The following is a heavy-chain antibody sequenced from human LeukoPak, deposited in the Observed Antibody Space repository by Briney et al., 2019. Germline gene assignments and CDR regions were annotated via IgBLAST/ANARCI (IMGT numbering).Heavy chain of an antibody. D-gene: IGHD3-10*01. CDR2: ISGGGGST. CDR3: TKDFRGSGYFFDY. V-gene: IGHV3-23*01. J-gene: IGHJ4*02. Sequence: GGSLRLSCAASGFTFTSYSMNWVRQAPGKGLEWVSTISGGGGSTYYADSVKGRFTISRDNSKNTLYLQVNSLRAEDTAIYYCTKDFRGSGYFFDYWGQGTPVTVSS. CDR1: GFTFTSYS.